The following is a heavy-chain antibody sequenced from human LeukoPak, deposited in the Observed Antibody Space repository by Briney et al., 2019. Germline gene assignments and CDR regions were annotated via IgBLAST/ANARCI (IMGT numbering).Heavy chain of an antibody. Sequence: ASVEVSCKASGYTFTSYAISWLRQAPRQGLEWMGWVTTYNGNTDYAQNFQGRVTMTIDISTSTAHMELGSLGSDDTAVYFCARGPNDYFDYWGQGTLVTVSS. V-gene: IGHV1-18*01. CDR1: GYTFTSYA. CDR3: ARGPNDYFDY. J-gene: IGHJ4*02. CDR2: VTTYNGNT.